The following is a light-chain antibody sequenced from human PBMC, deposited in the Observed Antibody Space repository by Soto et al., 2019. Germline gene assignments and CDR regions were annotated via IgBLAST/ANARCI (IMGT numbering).Light chain of an antibody. J-gene: IGLJ1*01. V-gene: IGLV2-23*03. Sequence: QSALTQPASVSGSPGQSITISCTGTSSDVANYNLVSWYQQHPGKAPRLMIYEGSERPSGGSNRFSGSKSGNTASLTISGLQAEDEADYYGCLYAGSSSFRYGFGTGTKLTVL. CDR3: CLYAGSSSFRYG. CDR1: SSDVANYNL. CDR2: EGS.